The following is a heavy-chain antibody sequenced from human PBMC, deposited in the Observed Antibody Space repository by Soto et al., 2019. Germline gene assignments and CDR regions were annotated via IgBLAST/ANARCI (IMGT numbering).Heavy chain of an antibody. V-gene: IGHV3-74*01. CDR1: GFTFSSYW. CDR2: INSDGSTT. D-gene: IGHD3-16*01. CDR3: ARGIFGDGDY. Sequence: EVQLVESGGGLVQPGGSLRLSCAASGFTFSSYWMHWVRRAPGKGLVWVSRINSDGSTTGYADSVRGRFTISRDNAKNTLYLQMDSLRAEDTAVYYCARGIFGDGDYWGQGTLVTVSS. J-gene: IGHJ4*02.